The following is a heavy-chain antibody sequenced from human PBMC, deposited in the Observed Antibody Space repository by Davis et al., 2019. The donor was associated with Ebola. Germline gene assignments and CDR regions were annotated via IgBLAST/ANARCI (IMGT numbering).Heavy chain of an antibody. D-gene: IGHD4/OR15-4a*01. CDR1: GFTFSSYS. CDR2: ISSSSSYI. CDR3: ARRLSSAYYYYGMDV. Sequence: SCAASGFTFSSYSMNWVRQAPGKGLEWVSSISSSSSYIYYADSVKGRFTISRDNAKNSLYLQMNSLRAEDTAVYYCARRLSSAYYYYGMDVWGQGTTVTVSS. V-gene: IGHV3-21*04. J-gene: IGHJ6*02.